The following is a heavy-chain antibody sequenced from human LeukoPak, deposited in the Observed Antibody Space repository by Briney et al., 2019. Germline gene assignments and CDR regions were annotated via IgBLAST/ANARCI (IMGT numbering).Heavy chain of an antibody. CDR1: GFAVSSSNY. CDR2: IYTGGTT. J-gene: IGHJ4*02. Sequence: GGSLRLSCAASGFAVSSSNYMNWVRQAPGKGLEWVSGIYTGGTTYYTDSVKGRFTISRDNPNNTLYLQMHSLRAEDTAVYYCAREISRFGIWGQGTLVTVSS. V-gene: IGHV3-66*01. CDR3: AREISRFGI. D-gene: IGHD3-16*01.